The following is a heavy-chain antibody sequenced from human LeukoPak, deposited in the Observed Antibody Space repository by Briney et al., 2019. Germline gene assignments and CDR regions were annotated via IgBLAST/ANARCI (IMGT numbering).Heavy chain of an antibody. J-gene: IGHJ6*03. CDR1: GGSFSGYY. CDR2: INHSGST. Sequence: SETLSLTCAVYGGSFSGYYWSWIRQPPGKGLEWIGEINHSGSTNYNPSLKSRVTISVDTSKNQSSLKLSSVTAADTAVYYCARAPFYSYYGFWGGYYTGMVGYYYYMDVWGKGTTVTVSS. CDR3: ARAPFYSYYGFWGGYYTGMVGYYYYMDV. D-gene: IGHD3-3*01. V-gene: IGHV4-34*01.